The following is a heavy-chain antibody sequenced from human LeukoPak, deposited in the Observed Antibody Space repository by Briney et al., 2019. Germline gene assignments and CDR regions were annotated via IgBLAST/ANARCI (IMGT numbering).Heavy chain of an antibody. CDR2: IYPRDGST. CDR3: ARASPRIAARPDSGDY. J-gene: IGHJ4*02. D-gene: IGHD6-6*01. Sequence: ASVKVSCKASGYTFTSNYIHWVRQAPGQGLEWMGMIYPRDGSTSYAQKFQGRVTVTRDTSTSTVHMELSGLRSEDTAVYYCARASPRIAARPDSGDYWGQGTLVTVSS. V-gene: IGHV1-46*01. CDR1: GYTFTSNY.